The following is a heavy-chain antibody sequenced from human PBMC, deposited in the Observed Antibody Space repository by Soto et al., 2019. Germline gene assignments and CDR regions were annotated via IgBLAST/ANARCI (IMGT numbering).Heavy chain of an antibody. CDR3: AKDSWYFDL. Sequence: RLSCEAPGFVFTNFWMHWVRHVPGKGLVWVARIDTSGHSTNYAESVKGRFTISRDNAKNTVSLQMNSLRVEDTGVYYCAKDSWYFDLWSQGSQVTVSS. V-gene: IGHV3-74*01. CDR1: GFVFTNFW. CDR2: IDTSGHST. D-gene: IGHD6-13*01. J-gene: IGHJ4*02.